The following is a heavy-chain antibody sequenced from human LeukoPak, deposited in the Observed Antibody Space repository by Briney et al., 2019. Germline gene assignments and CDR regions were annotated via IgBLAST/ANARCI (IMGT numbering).Heavy chain of an antibody. Sequence: ASVKVSCAASGYTFAKYAIHWVRQAPGQRLEWMGWINAGNGNTRYSQKFQGGVTTTRDTSASTAYMELSSLRSEDTAVYYCARSILVVPVASHYNYGVDVWGQGTTVTVSS. J-gene: IGHJ6*02. CDR2: INAGNGNT. CDR1: GYTFAKYA. V-gene: IGHV1-3*01. CDR3: ARSILVVPVASHYNYGVDV. D-gene: IGHD2-2*01.